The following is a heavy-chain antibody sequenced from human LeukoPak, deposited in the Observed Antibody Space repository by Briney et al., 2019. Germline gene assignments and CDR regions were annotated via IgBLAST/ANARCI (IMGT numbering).Heavy chain of an antibody. D-gene: IGHD5-12*01. V-gene: IGHV3-64D*06. CDR2: ISSNGGST. CDR3: VKDISRYSGYY. CDR1: GFTFSSYA. J-gene: IGHJ4*02. Sequence: GGSLRLSCSASGFTFSSYAMHWVRQAPGKGLEYVSAISSNGGSTYYAGSVKGRFTISRDNSKNTLYLQMSSLRAGDTAVYYCVKDISRYSGYYWGQGTLVTVSS.